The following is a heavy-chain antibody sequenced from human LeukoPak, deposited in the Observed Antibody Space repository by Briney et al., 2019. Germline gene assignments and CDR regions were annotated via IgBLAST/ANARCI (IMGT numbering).Heavy chain of an antibody. Sequence: ASVKVSCKASGYTFNTYGISWVRQAPGQALEWVGWISPDNGNTDFAGKFQGRVTMTTDTSTSTAYMEMRRLRSDDTAVYFCARDFFNGYYYDTSGYYDRYFDYWGQGTLVTVSS. CDR1: GYTFNTYG. D-gene: IGHD3-22*01. CDR2: ISPDNGNT. J-gene: IGHJ4*02. CDR3: ARDFFNGYYYDTSGYYDRYFDY. V-gene: IGHV1-18*01.